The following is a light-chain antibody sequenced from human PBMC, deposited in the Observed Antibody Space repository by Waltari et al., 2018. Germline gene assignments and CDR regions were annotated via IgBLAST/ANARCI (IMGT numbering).Light chain of an antibody. CDR2: EVS. Sequence: QSALTQPASVSGSPGQSITISCPGASSDVGGYNYVSWYQQHPGKAPKLMIYEVSNRPSGVSNRFSGSKSGNTASLTISGLQGDDEADYYCSSYTTSSTWVFGGGTKLTVL. J-gene: IGLJ3*02. CDR3: SSYTTSSTWV. V-gene: IGLV2-14*01. CDR1: SSDVGGYNY.